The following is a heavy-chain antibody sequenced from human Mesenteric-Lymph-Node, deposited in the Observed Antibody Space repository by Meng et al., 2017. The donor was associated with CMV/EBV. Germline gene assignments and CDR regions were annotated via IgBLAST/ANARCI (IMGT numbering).Heavy chain of an antibody. J-gene: IGHJ4*02. CDR3: SGDGYPTGDSYLY. CDR1: GYTFTGYY. CDR2: INPNSGGT. D-gene: IGHD7-27*01. Sequence: ASMPVSCKASGYTFTGYYMHWVRQAPGQGREGMGWINPNSGGTNYAQKFQGRVTMTRDTYISTAYMELSRLRTDDTAVDYCSGDGYPTGDSYLYWGQGTLVTVSS. V-gene: IGHV1-2*02.